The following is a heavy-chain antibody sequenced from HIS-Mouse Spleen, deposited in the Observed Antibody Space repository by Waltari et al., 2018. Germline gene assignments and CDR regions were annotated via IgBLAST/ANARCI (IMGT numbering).Heavy chain of an antibody. Sequence: QLQLQESGPGLVKPSETLSLTCPVSGCPIRSSSYYWGWIRPPPGKGLEWIGSIYYSGSTYYNPSLKSRVTISVDTSKNQFSLKLSAVTAADTAVYYCAREIPYSSSWYDWYFDLWGRGTLVTVSS. D-gene: IGHD6-13*01. CDR2: IYYSGST. V-gene: IGHV4-39*07. J-gene: IGHJ2*01. CDR1: GCPIRSSSYY. CDR3: AREIPYSSSWYDWYFDL.